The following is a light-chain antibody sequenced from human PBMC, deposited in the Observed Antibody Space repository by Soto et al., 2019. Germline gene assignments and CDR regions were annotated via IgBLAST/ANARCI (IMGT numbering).Light chain of an antibody. V-gene: IGKV3-15*01. J-gene: IGKJ5*01. Sequence: VMTKSSNNLSVSPGERGTLSWRAIESVSSNMAWYQQRPGQAPRLLIYGASTRATDTPVRFRGSGSGTEFTLTISSLQSEDLGVYYCQQYNNWPPSIIFGQGTRLEIK. CDR2: GAS. CDR3: QQYNNWPPSII. CDR1: ESVSSN.